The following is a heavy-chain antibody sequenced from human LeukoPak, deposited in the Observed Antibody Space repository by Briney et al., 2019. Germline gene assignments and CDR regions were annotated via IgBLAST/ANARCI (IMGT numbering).Heavy chain of an antibody. CDR2: LYYSGST. CDR3: ARPYSRGWYGAFDI. CDR1: GGSISSYY. Sequence: SETLSLTCTVSGGSISSYYWSWIRQPPGKGLEWIGYLYYSGSTNYNPSLKSRVTIPVDTSKNQFSLKMSSVTAADTAVYYCARPYSRGWYGAFDIWGQGTMVTVSS. V-gene: IGHV4-59*08. D-gene: IGHD6-19*01. J-gene: IGHJ3*02.